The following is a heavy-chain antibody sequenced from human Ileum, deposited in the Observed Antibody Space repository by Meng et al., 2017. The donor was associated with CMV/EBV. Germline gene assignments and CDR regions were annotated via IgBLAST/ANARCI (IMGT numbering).Heavy chain of an antibody. CDR3: ARDQVGTKATFDY. Sequence: GGSLRLSCAASGFTLSNYWMSWVRQAPGKGLEWVANIREDAGDIYYVGSVKGRFTISRDNAKNLVYLEMNSLRAEDTAVYYCARDQVGTKATFDYWGQGTLVTVSS. D-gene: IGHD1-26*01. V-gene: IGHV3-7*01. J-gene: IGHJ4*02. CDR1: GFTLSNYW. CDR2: IREDAGDI.